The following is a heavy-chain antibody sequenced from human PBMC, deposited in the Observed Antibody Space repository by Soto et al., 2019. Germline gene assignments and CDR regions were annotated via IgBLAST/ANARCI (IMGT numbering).Heavy chain of an antibody. CDR2: VYDTDGT. D-gene: IGHD4-4*01. J-gene: IGHJ3*02. CDR3: ASWRLQEHAYDI. Sequence: DVQLVESGGGLIQPGGSLRLSCAAFGLTVSGKKYMVWVRQAPGKGLEWVSGVYDTDGTYYADSVKGRFTSSRDSSKTIVYLQMNSLRPDDTVVYYCASWRLQEHAYDIWGLGTTVTVSS. V-gene: IGHV3-53*01. CDR1: GLTVSGKKY.